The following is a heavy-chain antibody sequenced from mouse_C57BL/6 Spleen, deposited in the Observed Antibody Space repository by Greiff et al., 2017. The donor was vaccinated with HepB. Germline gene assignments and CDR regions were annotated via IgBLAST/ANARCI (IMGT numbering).Heavy chain of an antibody. CDR1: GYTFTNYW. D-gene: IGHD3-1*01. Sequence: VQLQQSGAELVRPGTSVKMSCKASGYTFTNYWIGWAKQRPGHGLEWIGDIYPGGGYTNYNEKFKGKATLTADKSSSTAYMQFSSLTSEDSAVYYCARSGGRTGYFDVWGTGTTVTVSS. CDR3: ARSGGRTGYFDV. J-gene: IGHJ1*03. V-gene: IGHV1-63*01. CDR2: IYPGGGYT.